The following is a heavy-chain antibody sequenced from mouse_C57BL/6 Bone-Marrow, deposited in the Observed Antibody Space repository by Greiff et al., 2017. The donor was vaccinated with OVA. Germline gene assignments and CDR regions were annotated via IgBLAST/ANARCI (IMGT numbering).Heavy chain of an antibody. CDR3: ARGYFDY. CDR1: GYTFTSSW. Sequence: QVPLQQPGAELVQPWASVKLSCKASGYTFTSSWMHWVQPTPGRGLELIGRIDPNRGCTKYNEKFKSKATLTVDKPSSTAYMQLSSLTSEDSAVYYCARGYFDYWGQGTTLTVSS. V-gene: IGHV1-72*01. J-gene: IGHJ2*01. CDR2: IDPNRGCT.